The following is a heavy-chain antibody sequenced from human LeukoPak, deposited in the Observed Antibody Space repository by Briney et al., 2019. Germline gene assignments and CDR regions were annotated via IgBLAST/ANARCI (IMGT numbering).Heavy chain of an antibody. CDR3: ARVGVDSSGYYRPNYYYYGMDV. J-gene: IGHJ6*02. CDR2: IIPILGIA. D-gene: IGHD3-22*01. CDR1: GGTFSSYT. Sequence: SVKVSRKASGGTFSSYTISWVRQAPGQGLEWMGRIIPILGIANYAQKFQGRVTITADKSTSTAYMELSSLRSEDTAVYYCARVGVDSSGYYRPNYYYYGMDVWGQGTTVTVSS. V-gene: IGHV1-69*02.